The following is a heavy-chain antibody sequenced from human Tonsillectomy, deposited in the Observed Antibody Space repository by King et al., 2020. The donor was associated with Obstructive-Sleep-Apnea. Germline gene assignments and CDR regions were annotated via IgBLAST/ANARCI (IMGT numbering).Heavy chain of an antibody. J-gene: IGHJ6*02. D-gene: IGHD2-21*01. Sequence: VQLVESGAEVKKPGASVKVSCKASGYTFTSYGISWVRQAPGEGMEWRGGISAYNGNTNYAQKLQGRVTMSTDTSTSTAYRELRSLRCDDTAVYYCEGDAILYYPMDVWGQGTTVTVSS. V-gene: IGHV1-18*04. CDR2: ISAYNGNT. CDR3: EGDAILYYPMDV. CDR1: GYTFTSYG.